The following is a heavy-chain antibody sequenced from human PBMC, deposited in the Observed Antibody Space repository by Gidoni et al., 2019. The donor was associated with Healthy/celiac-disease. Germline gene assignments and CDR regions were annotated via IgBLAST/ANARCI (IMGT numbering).Heavy chain of an antibody. Sequence: QVQLVESGGVVVQPGRSLSLSCAASGFTFSSYGMPWVRQAPGKGLEWVEVIWYDGSNKYDADSVKGRFTISRDNSKNTLYLQMNSLRAEDTAVYYCARGDRPRRGPAELRFLEWLFDYWGQGTLVTVSS. CDR2: IWYDGSNK. V-gene: IGHV3-33*01. CDR3: ARGDRPRRGPAELRFLEWLFDY. J-gene: IGHJ4*02. D-gene: IGHD3-3*01. CDR1: GFTFSSYG.